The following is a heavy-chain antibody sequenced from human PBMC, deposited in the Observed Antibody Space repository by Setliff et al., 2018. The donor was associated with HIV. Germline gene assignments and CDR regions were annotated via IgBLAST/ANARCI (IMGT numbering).Heavy chain of an antibody. Sequence: PGGSLRLSCAASGFTFSSYTMHWVRQAPGKGLEWVSYISGSGGVMAYADSVKGRFTISRDNAKNSMYLQMNSLRVEDTATYYCARAYYHHSGAYWSTDYYYSYIDVWGKGTTVTVSS. CDR1: GFTFSSYT. V-gene: IGHV3-48*03. J-gene: IGHJ6*03. CDR3: ARAYYHHSGAYWSTDYYYSYIDV. CDR2: ISGSGGVM. D-gene: IGHD3-22*01.